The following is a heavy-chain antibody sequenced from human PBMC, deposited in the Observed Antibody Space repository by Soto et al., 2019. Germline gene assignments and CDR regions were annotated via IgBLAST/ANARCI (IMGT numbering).Heavy chain of an antibody. CDR1: GGSISSYC. CDR2: IYYSGST. V-gene: IGHV4-59*01. CDR3: ARRYGDQFDY. Sequence: SETLCLTCTVSGGSISSYCWSWIRQPPGKGLEWIGYIYYSGSTNYNPSLKSRVTISVDKSKNQFSLKLSSVTAADTAVYYCARRYGDQFDYWGQGTLVTVS. D-gene: IGHD4-17*01. J-gene: IGHJ4*02.